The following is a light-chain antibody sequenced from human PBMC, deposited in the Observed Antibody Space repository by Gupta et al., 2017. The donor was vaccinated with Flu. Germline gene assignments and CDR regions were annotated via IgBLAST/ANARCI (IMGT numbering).Light chain of an antibody. CDR2: EVS. V-gene: IGLV2-14*01. J-gene: IGLJ2*01. Sequence: SSDVGGYDYVSWYQQHPGKAPQLILFEVSRRPGGMSDRFSGSKSGNTASLTISGLLAEDEAFYYCSSYTSTNTVVVFGGGTKLTVL. CDR3: SSYTSTNTVVV. CDR1: SSDVGGYDY.